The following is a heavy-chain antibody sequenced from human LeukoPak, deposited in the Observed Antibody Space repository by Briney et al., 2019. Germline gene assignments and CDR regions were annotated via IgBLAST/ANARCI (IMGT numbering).Heavy chain of an antibody. CDR2: MYYSGST. CDR3: ARDPGVYYYDSGGSRVYFDY. J-gene: IGHJ4*02. Sequence: PSETLSLTCTVSGGSISSSSYYWGWIRQPPGKGLEWIGSMYYSGSTYYNPSLKSRVTISVDTSKNQFSLKLSSVTAADTAVYYCARDPGVYYYDSGGSRVYFDYWGQGTLVTVSS. V-gene: IGHV4-39*07. CDR1: GGSISSSSYY. D-gene: IGHD3-22*01.